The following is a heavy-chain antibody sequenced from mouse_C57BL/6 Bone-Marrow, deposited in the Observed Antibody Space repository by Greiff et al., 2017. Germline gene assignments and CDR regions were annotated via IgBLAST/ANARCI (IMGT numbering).Heavy chain of an antibody. D-gene: IGHD4-1*01. J-gene: IGHJ2*01. CDR3: AREGTNWAFDY. CDR2: IDSSDSYT. CDR1: GSTFTSYW. Sequence: QVQLQQPGAELVKPGASVKLSCKASGSTFTSYWMKWVKQRPGQGLAWIGEIDSSDSYTNYNQKFKGKATVTVDTSSSTSYMQLSSLTSEDSAVYYCAREGTNWAFDYWGQGTTLTVSS. V-gene: IGHV1-50*01.